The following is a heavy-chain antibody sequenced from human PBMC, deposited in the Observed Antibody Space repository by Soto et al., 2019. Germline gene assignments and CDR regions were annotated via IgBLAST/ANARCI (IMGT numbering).Heavy chain of an antibody. J-gene: IGHJ4*02. Sequence: QVQLVQSGAAVKKPGASVKVSCKASGYTFTSSAMNWVRQAPGQRLEWMGWINAGNGNTKYSQKFQGRVAITRDTSASTAYMELGILRSGDSAVYYCERSVGASRSGYWGQGSLVTVSS. CDR2: INAGNGNT. CDR1: GYTFTSSA. CDR3: ERSVGASRSGY. V-gene: IGHV1-3*01. D-gene: IGHD1-26*01.